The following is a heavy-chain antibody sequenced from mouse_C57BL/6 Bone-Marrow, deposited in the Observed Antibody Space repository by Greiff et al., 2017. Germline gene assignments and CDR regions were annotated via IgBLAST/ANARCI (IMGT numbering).Heavy chain of an antibody. CDR3: SRRDGDDEGLAY. J-gene: IGHJ3*01. D-gene: IGHD2-2*01. CDR2: ISDGGSYT. Sequence: VKLVESGGGLVKPGGSLKLSCAASGFTFSSYALSWVRQTPAKRLEWVATISDGGSYTYYPDNVKGRFTISRDNAKNNLYLQMSHLKAEDTAMYYCSRRDGDDEGLAYGGQGTLVTVSA. CDR1: GFTFSSYA. V-gene: IGHV5-4*03.